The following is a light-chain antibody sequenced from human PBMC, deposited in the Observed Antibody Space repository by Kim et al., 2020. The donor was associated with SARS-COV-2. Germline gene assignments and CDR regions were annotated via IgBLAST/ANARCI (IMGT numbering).Light chain of an antibody. V-gene: IGKV4-1*01. J-gene: IGKJ1*01. CDR3: QQYYSTPWT. Sequence: ATITYKPSQSVLYSSNNKNYLAGYQQKPGQPPKLLIYWASTRESGVPDRFSGSGSGTDFTLTISSLQAEDVAVYYCQQYYSTPWTFGQGTKVDIK. CDR1: QSVLYSSNNKNY. CDR2: WAS.